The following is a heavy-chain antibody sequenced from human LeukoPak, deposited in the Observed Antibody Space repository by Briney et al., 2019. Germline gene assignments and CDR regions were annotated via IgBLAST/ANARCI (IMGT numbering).Heavy chain of an antibody. CDR2: INQDGSEK. J-gene: IGHJ5*02. D-gene: IGHD3-22*01. V-gene: IGHV3-7*01. CDR1: GVTFSSYW. CDR3: ARNYACYYDSSGYYPTPWFDP. Sequence: GGSLRLSCAASGVTFSSYWMSWVRQAPGKGLEWVANINQDGSEKYYVDSVKGRFTISRDNAKNSLYLQMNSLRAEDTAVYYCARNYACYYDSSGYYPTPWFDPWGQGTLVTVSS.